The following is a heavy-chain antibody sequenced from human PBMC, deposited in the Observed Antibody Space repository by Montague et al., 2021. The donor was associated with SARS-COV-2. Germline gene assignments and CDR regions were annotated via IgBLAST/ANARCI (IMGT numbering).Heavy chain of an antibody. CDR1: GTSFSGYY. V-gene: IGHV4-34*01. CDR3: ARLLDGVVPSPILGVGPYYSYHHKDL. Sequence: SETLSLTCAVHGTSFSGYYWNWIRQPPGKGLEWIGEINHGGSTKYSPSLKSRLTISADTSKNQFSLKLTSVAAADTAVYYCARLLDGVVPSPILGVGPYYSYHHKDLRGRGTTVPGS. D-gene: IGHD3-10*01. J-gene: IGHJ6*03. CDR2: INHGGST.